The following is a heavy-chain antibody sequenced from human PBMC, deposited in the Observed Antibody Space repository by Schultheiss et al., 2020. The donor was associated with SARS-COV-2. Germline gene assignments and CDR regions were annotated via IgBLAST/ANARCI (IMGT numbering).Heavy chain of an antibody. CDR3: AREATVTTSFDY. Sequence: GESLKISCAASGFTFSSYSMNWVRQAPGKGLEWVSSISSSSSYIYYADSVKGRFTISRDNAKNSLYLQMNSLRAEDTAVYYCAREATVTTSFDYWGQGTLVTSPQ. J-gene: IGHJ4*02. CDR1: GFTFSSYS. D-gene: IGHD4-17*01. V-gene: IGHV3-21*01. CDR2: ISSSSSYI.